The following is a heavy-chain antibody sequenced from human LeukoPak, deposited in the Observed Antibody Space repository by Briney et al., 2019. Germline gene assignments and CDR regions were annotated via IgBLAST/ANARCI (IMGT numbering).Heavy chain of an antibody. V-gene: IGHV1-18*01. CDR1: GHTFTSYG. Sequence: ASVRVSCKASGHTFTSYGISWVRQAPGQGLEWMGGISAYNGNTNYAQKLQGRVTMTTDTSTSTAYMELRSLRFDDTAVYYCASGRVVEAYYYYGMDVWGQGTTVTVSS. J-gene: IGHJ6*02. CDR2: ISAYNGNT. CDR3: ASGRVVEAYYYYGMDV. D-gene: IGHD3-3*01.